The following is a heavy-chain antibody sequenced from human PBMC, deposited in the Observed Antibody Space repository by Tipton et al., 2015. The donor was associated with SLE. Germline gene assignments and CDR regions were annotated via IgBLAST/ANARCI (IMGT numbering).Heavy chain of an antibody. J-gene: IGHJ4*02. D-gene: IGHD6-13*01. CDR2: IHHSGRT. V-gene: IGHV4-38-2*02. CDR1: GSSIDGGYH. CDR3: ARRWDTSTWDY. Sequence: SCIVSGSSIDGGYHWGWIRQPPGKGLEWIANIHHSGRTYYNPSLKSRVTISMDTSKNQFSLKLSSVTAADTAFYYCARRWDTSTWDYWGQGTLVSVSS.